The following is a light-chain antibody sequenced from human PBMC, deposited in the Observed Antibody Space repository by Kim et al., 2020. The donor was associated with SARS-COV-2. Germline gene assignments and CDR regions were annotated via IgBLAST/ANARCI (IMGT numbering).Light chain of an antibody. Sequence: GSGGDRVTMTCRARQDIRNDLGCYQKNPGRAPERLIYGASSLQSGVPPRLSGSGSGTEFTLTISSVQPEDFATYFCLQHSTYPITFGQGTRLEIK. CDR1: QDIRND. J-gene: IGKJ5*01. V-gene: IGKV1-17*01. CDR3: LQHSTYPIT. CDR2: GAS.